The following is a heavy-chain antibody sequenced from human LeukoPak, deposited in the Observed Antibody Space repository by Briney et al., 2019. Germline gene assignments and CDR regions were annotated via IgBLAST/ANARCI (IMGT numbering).Heavy chain of an antibody. CDR1: GFIFSSYE. Sequence: GGSLRLSCAASGFIFSSYEMNWVRQAPGKGLEWVSYISDSGSTIYYADSVKGRFTISRDNAKNSLYLQMNSLRAEDTAVYYCARGGYSNANKFYYYGMDVWGQGTTVTV. D-gene: IGHD4-11*01. CDR3: ARGGYSNANKFYYYGMDV. J-gene: IGHJ6*02. CDR2: ISDSGSTI. V-gene: IGHV3-48*03.